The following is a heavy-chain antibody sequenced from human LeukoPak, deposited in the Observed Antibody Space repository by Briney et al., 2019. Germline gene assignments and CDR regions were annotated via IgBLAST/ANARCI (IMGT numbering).Heavy chain of an antibody. Sequence: GGSLRLFCAASGFTFSSYWVHWVRQAPGKGLVWVSRINSDGSSTSYADSVKGRFTISRDNAKNTLYQQMNSLRDEDTAVYYGARNPYSSSWTLCYWGQGTLVTVSS. V-gene: IGHV3-74*01. CDR3: ARNPYSSSWTLCY. CDR1: GFTFSSYW. J-gene: IGHJ4*02. D-gene: IGHD6-13*01. CDR2: INSDGSST.